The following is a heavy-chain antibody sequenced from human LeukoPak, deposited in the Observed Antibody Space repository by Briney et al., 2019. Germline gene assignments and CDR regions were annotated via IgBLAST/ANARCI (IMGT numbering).Heavy chain of an antibody. CDR2: MNTNSGNT. CDR1: GYTFTSYD. J-gene: IGHJ6*03. Sequence: ASVTLTCTASGYTFTSYDYNRERLATGQGIELMGWMNTNSGNTGYTQKFQGRVPMTRNTSISTAYMELSSLRSEDTAVYYCARVVPAAIYYMDVWGKGTTVTVSS. D-gene: IGHD2-2*02. CDR3: ARVVPAAIYYMDV. V-gene: IGHV1-8*01.